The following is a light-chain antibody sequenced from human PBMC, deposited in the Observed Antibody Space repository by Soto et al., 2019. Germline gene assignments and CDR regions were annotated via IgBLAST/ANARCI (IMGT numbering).Light chain of an antibody. V-gene: IGLV2-14*01. Sequence: QSVLTQPASVSGSPGQSITISCTGTSSDVGGYDYVSWYQLHPGKAPKLMVFEVNNRPSGVSYRFSGSKSGNTASLTISGLQAEYEADYFCSSYSISTAYLFGTGTKVTVL. CDR1: SSDVGGYDY. CDR2: EVN. J-gene: IGLJ1*01. CDR3: SSYSISTAYL.